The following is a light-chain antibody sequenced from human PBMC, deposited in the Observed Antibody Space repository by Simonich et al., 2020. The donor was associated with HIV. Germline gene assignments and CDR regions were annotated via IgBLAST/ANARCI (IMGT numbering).Light chain of an antibody. Sequence: QSVLTQPPSASGTPGQRVIISCSGSSSSIGSNFVSWYPQLPGTAPKLLIYTNNQRPSGVPDRFSGSKSGTSASLAISGFRSEDEADYYCSSYTSSTTLGGVFGGGTKLTVL. V-gene: IGLV1-47*01. J-gene: IGLJ3*02. CDR3: SSYTSSTTLGGV. CDR2: TNN. CDR1: SSSIGSNF.